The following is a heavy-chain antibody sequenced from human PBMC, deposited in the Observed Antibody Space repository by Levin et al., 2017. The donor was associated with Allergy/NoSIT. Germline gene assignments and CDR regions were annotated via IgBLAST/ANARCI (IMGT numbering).Heavy chain of an antibody. J-gene: IGHJ4*02. CDR2: ISYDGSNK. CDR3: ASGVAPFDY. Sequence: GESLKISCAASGFTFSSYAMHWVRQAPGKGLEWVAVISYDGSNKYYADSVKGRFTISRDNSKNTLYLQMNSLRAEDTAVYYCASGVAPFDYWGQGTLVTVSS. D-gene: IGHD2-15*01. CDR1: GFTFSSYA. V-gene: IGHV3-30-3*01.